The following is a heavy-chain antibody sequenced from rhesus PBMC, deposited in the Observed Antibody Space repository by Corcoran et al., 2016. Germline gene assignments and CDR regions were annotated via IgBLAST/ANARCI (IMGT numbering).Heavy chain of an antibody. J-gene: IGHJ6*01. Sequence: QLQLQESGPGLVKPSETLSLTCAVSGGSISSNYWSWIRQPPGKGLEWIVRISGSGGSTDYHPPLKIGVTISTATNKSQFSLKLSAVTAADTAVYCCARGGYSYSYRVGLDSWGQGVVVTVSS. CDR2: ISGSGGST. D-gene: IGHD5-12*01. CDR3: ARGGYSYSYRVGLDS. CDR1: GGSISSNY. V-gene: IGHV4-173*01.